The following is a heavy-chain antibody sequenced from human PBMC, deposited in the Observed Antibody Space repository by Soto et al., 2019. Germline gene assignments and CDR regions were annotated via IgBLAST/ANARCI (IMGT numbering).Heavy chain of an antibody. CDR1: GFTFSSYS. Sequence: GGSLRLSCAASGFTFSSYSMSWVRQAPGKGLEWVSGFRTSGDGGTTYYADSVKGRFTISRDNSKNTLFLQMNSLRAEDTAIYYCAKKVNSGSGRQDVDYWGQGTLVTVSS. D-gene: IGHD3-10*01. J-gene: IGHJ4*02. CDR2: FRTSGDGGTT. CDR3: AKKVNSGSGRQDVDY. V-gene: IGHV3-23*01.